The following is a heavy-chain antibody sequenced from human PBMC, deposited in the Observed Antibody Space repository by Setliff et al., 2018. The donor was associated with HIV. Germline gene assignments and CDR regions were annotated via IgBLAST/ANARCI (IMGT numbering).Heavy chain of an antibody. CDR3: ARPSTGGDYNYWYFDL. CDR1: GGSISGSDYY. V-gene: IGHV4-39*01. D-gene: IGHD4-17*01. J-gene: IGHJ2*01. Sequence: PSETLSLTCTVSGGSISGSDYYWAWIRQPPGKGLEWIGSIYYSGTTYYNPSLKSRVTISVDTSKNQFSLKLSSVTAADTAVYHCARPSTGGDYNYWYFDLWGRGTLVTVSS. CDR2: IYYSGTT.